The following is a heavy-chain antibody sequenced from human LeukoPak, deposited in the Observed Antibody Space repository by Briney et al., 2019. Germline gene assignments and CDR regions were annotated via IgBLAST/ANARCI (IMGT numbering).Heavy chain of an antibody. CDR2: ISYDGSNK. J-gene: IGHJ5*02. D-gene: IGHD1-14*01. V-gene: IGHV3-30-3*01. CDR1: GFTFSSYA. Sequence: GRSLRLSCAASGFTFSSYAMHWVRQAPGKGLEWVAVISYDGSNKYYADYVKGRFTISRDNSKNTLYLQMNSLRAEDTAVYYCANKPAGFDPWGQGTLVTVSS. CDR3: ANKPAGFDP.